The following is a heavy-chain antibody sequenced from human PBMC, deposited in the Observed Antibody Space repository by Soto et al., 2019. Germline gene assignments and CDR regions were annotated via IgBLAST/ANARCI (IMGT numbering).Heavy chain of an antibody. Sequence: EVQLEESGGDLVQPGWSLRLSCAASGFTLSAYWMTWVRQAPGQGLEWVANINRDGSKKSYLVSVRGRFAISRDNVGNSLYLQMDSMSADDAALYYWARDVSPGSSSLYLDAFDIWGQGTRVTVSS. V-gene: IGHV3-7*05. J-gene: IGHJ3*02. CDR1: GFTLSAYW. CDR3: ARDVSPGSSSLYLDAFDI. D-gene: IGHD6-13*01. CDR2: INRDGSKK.